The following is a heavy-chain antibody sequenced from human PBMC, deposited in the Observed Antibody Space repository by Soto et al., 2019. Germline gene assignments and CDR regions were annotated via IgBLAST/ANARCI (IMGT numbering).Heavy chain of an antibody. V-gene: IGHV1-8*02. CDR3: ARDEQQLVRGDYYYYGMDV. J-gene: IGHJ6*02. CDR2: MIPNSGNT. Sequence: ASVKVSCKASGCTFSSYTISWVRQAPGQGLEWMGWMIPNSGNTSYAQKFQGRVTMTRNTSISTAYMELSSLRSEDTAVYYCARDEQQLVRGDYYYYGMDVWGQGTTVTVSS. CDR1: GCTFSSYT. D-gene: IGHD6-13*01.